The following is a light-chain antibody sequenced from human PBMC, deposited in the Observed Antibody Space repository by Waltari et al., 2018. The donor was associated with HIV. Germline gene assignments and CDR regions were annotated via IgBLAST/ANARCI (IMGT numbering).Light chain of an antibody. CDR3: CSYAGSYTFDV. V-gene: IGLV2-11*01. Sequence: QSALTQPRSVSGSPGQSVTISCTGTSSDVGGYNYASWYQQHPGKAPKLMIYDVSKRPSGVPDRFSGSKSGNTASLTISGLQAEDEADYYCCSYAGSYTFDVFGGGTKLTVL. CDR2: DVS. CDR1: SSDVGGYNY. J-gene: IGLJ3*02.